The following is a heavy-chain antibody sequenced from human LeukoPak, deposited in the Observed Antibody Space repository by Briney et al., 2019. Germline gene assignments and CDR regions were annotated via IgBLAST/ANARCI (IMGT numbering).Heavy chain of an antibody. CDR1: GYAFIAHD. V-gene: IGHV1-2*02. CDR2: ITPHNGGT. Sequence: ASLKVSCKAYGYAFIAHDLHWVRQAPGQGLEYLGWITPHNGGTRYAQKFQGRVTITMDTSTGTAFMELTSLKSDDTAIYYCAKDGGSWSFDYWGQGTLVTVSS. CDR3: AKDGGSWSFDY. J-gene: IGHJ4*02. D-gene: IGHD2-15*01.